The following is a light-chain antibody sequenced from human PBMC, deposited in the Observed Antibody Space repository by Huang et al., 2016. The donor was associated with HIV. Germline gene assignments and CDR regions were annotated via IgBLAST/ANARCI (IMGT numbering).Light chain of an antibody. Sequence: EIVMTQSPATLSVSPGERATLSCRASQSVSSNLAWYQQKPGQAPRLLIYGASNRATGVPARFSGSGSGTEFTLTISSLQSEDFALYYCQQYDNWPPLTFGGGTKVEIK. CDR1: QSVSSN. V-gene: IGKV3-15*01. CDR3: QQYDNWPPLT. CDR2: GAS. J-gene: IGKJ4*01.